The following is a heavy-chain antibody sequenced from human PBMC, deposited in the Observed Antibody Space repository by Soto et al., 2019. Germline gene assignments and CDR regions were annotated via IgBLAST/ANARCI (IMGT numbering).Heavy chain of an antibody. CDR1: GYSFTSYW. CDR2: IDPSDSYT. J-gene: IGHJ6*02. Sequence: PGESLKISCKGSGYSFTSYWISWVRQMPGKGLEWMGRIDPSDSYTNYSPSFQGHVTSSADKSISTAYLQWSSLKASDTAMYYCARRIAPLTALYYYYGMDVWGQGTTVTVSS. D-gene: IGHD5-18*01. CDR3: ARRIAPLTALYYYYGMDV. V-gene: IGHV5-10-1*01.